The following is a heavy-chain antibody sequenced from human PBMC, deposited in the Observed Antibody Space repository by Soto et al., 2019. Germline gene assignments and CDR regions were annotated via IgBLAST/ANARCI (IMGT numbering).Heavy chain of an antibody. J-gene: IGHJ3*02. V-gene: IGHV3-33*01. CDR3: ARHAGRSEAGSSPYAFDI. D-gene: IGHD1-26*01. Sequence: LRLSCAASGFTLSSYGMHWVRQAPGKGLQWVAVIWYDGSKKYYADSVKGRFTISRDNSKNTLYLQINSLRAEDTAVYYCARHAGRSEAGSSPYAFDIWGQGTMVTVSS. CDR2: IWYDGSKK. CDR1: GFTLSSYG.